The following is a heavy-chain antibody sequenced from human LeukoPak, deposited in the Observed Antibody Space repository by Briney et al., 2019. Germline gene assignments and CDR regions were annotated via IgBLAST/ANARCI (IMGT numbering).Heavy chain of an antibody. V-gene: IGHV4-61*02. J-gene: IGHJ4*02. Sequence: SETLSLTCTVSGGSISRGRYFWSWIRQPAGKGLEWIGRIYTSGSTNYNPSLKSRVTISLDTPKNQFSLKLSSVTAADTAVYYCARPAMVRGVIITWGQGTLVTVSS. D-gene: IGHD3-10*01. CDR2: IYTSGST. CDR1: GGSISRGRYF. CDR3: ARPAMVRGVIIT.